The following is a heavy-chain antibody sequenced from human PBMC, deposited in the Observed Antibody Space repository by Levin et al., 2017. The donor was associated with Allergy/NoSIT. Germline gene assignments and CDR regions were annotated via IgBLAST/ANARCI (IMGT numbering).Heavy chain of an antibody. D-gene: IGHD2-8*01. CDR2: INPNRGTT. J-gene: IGHJ4*02. CDR3: ASFQFTLMAERGFDY. CDR1: GYTFTDYF. V-gene: IGHV1-2*06. Sequence: PAASVKVSCKTSGYTFTDYFIHWVRQAPGQGLEWMGRINPNRGTTNYAQKFQGRVTITRDTSIRTAYMELSRLTSDDTAVYYCASFQFTLMAERGFDYWGQGTLVTVSS.